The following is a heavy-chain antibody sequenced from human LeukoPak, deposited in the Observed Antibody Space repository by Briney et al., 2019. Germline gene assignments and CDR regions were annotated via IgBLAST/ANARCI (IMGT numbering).Heavy chain of an antibody. CDR2: MNHSGYT. CDR1: GGSFSGYY. CDR3: ARGTLYSGWSYYFDY. J-gene: IGHJ4*02. D-gene: IGHD6-19*01. V-gene: IGHV4-34*01. Sequence: PSETLSLTCAVYGGSFSGYYWTWIRQPPGKGLEWIGEMNHSGYTHYNPSLKSRVTISVDMSKNHFSLRLSSVTAADTAMYYCARGTLYSGWSYYFDYWGQGSQVTVSS.